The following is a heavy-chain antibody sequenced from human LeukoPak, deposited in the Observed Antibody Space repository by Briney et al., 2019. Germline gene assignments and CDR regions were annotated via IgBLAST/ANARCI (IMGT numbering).Heavy chain of an antibody. CDR1: GHSTSSGYY. J-gene: IGHJ6*03. Sequence: SETLSLTCSVSGHSTSSGYYWGWIRQPPGKGLEWIGTMYHRGSTYYNPSLKSRVTMSGDTSKNHFSLKLSSVIAADAAVYYCARHRGDNSNPRYYFYYMDVWGKGTTVTVSS. V-gene: IGHV4-38-2*01. CDR2: MYHRGST. CDR3: ARHRGDNSNPRYYFYYMDV. D-gene: IGHD4-11*01.